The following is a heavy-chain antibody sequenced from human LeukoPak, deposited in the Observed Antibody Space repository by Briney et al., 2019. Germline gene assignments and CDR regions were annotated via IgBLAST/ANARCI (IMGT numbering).Heavy chain of an antibody. V-gene: IGHV3-23*01. CDR2: ISGSGGST. CDR1: GFTFSHYG. J-gene: IGHJ4*02. D-gene: IGHD2-21*02. Sequence: GGSLRLSCAASGFTFSHYGMTWVRQAPGKGLEWVSAISGSGGSTNYAGSVKGRFTISRDNSKNTLYLQMNSLRADDTAVYYCAKSHHVTAIDYWGQGTLVTVSS. CDR3: AKSHHVTAIDY.